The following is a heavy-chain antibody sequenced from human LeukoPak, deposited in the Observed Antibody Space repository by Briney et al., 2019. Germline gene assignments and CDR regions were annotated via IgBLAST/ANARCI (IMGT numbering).Heavy chain of an antibody. J-gene: IGHJ4*02. D-gene: IGHD2-15*01. Sequence: SETLSLTCTVSGGSISCGDYYWSWIRQPPGKGLEWIGYIYYSGSTYYNPSLKSRVTISVDTSKNQFSLKLSSVTAADTAVYYCARDLPDCSGGSCAGHYWGQGTLVTVSS. CDR1: GGSISCGDYY. V-gene: IGHV4-30-4*08. CDR2: IYYSGST. CDR3: ARDLPDCSGGSCAGHY.